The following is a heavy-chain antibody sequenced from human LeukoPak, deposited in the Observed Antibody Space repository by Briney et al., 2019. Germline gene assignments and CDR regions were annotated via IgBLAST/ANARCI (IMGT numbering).Heavy chain of an antibody. Sequence: GGSLRLSCAASGFTFSSYSMNWVRQAPGKGLEWVSSISSSSSYIYYADSVKGRFTISRDNAKNSLYLQMNSLRAGDTAVYYCVGLKISYGPIRGVDYWGQGTLVTVSS. CDR2: ISSSSSYI. V-gene: IGHV3-21*01. CDR1: GFTFSSYS. CDR3: VGLKISYGPIRGVDY. D-gene: IGHD5-18*01. J-gene: IGHJ4*02.